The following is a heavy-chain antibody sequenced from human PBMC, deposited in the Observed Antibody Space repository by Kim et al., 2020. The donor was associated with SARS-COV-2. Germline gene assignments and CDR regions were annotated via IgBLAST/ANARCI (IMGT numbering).Heavy chain of an antibody. CDR3: ARDPVRQQWLVTAFEWFDP. V-gene: IGHV3-21*01. CDR2: ISSSSSYI. CDR1: GFTFSSYS. D-gene: IGHD6-19*01. J-gene: IGHJ5*02. Sequence: GGSLRLSCAASGFTFSSYSMNWVRQAPGKGLEWVSSISSSSSYIYYADSVKGRFTISRDNAKNSLYLQMNSLRAEDTAVYYCARDPVRQQWLVTAFEWFDPWGQGTLVTVSS.